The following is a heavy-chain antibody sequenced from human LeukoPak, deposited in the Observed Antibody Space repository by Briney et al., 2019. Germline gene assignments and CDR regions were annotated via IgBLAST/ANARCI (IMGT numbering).Heavy chain of an antibody. CDR2: ISYDGSNK. D-gene: IGHD2-2*02. CDR1: GFTFSSYA. CDR3: ARVPLHCSSTSCYSFGDAFDI. V-gene: IGHV3-30-3*01. J-gene: IGHJ3*02. Sequence: GRSLRLSCAASGFTFSSYAMHWVRQAPGKGLEWVAVISYDGSNKYYADSVKGRFTISRDNSKNTLYLQMNSLRAEDTAVYYCARVPLHCSSTSCYSFGDAFDIWGQGTMVTVSS.